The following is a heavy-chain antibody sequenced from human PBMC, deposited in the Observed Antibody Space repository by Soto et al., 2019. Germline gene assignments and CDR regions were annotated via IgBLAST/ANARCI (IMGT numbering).Heavy chain of an antibody. CDR3: XXXXXXXSPRGXXDYGMDV. CDR2: XSYDGSNK. J-gene: IGHJ6*02. CDR1: GFTFSSYA. Sequence: QVQLVESGGGVVQPGRSLRLSCAASGFTFSSYAMHWVRQAPGXXXXXVAXXSYDGSNKYYADSVKGRFTISRDNSKNTLYXXXNXLRAEXTAVYXXXXXXXXXSPRGXXDYGMDVWGQGTTVTVSS. V-gene: IGHV3-30-3*01.